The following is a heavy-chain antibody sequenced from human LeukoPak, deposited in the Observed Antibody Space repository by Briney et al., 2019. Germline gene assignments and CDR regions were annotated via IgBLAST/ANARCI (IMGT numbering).Heavy chain of an antibody. Sequence: GGSLRLSCEASGFTFSTYSMNWVRQAPGKGLEWVSSISSSSDFIYYADSLKGRFTISRDNAKNSLYLHMNSLRAEDTAVYYCARKGFGSIAWYPLDYWGQGTLVTVSS. D-gene: IGHD6-13*01. CDR3: ARKGFGSIAWYPLDY. CDR2: ISSSSDFI. V-gene: IGHV3-21*01. J-gene: IGHJ4*02. CDR1: GFTFSTYS.